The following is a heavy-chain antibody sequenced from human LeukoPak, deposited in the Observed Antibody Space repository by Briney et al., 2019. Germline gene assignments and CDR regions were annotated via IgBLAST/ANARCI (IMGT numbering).Heavy chain of an antibody. CDR2: ISSSGSTI. Sequence: QAGGSLRLSCAASGFTFSSYEMNWVRQAPGKGLEWVSYISSSGSTIYYADSVKGRFTISRDNAKNSLYLQMNSLRAEDTAVYYCVKPYYFSSGSLTWGQGTLVTVSS. J-gene: IGHJ5*02. D-gene: IGHD3-10*01. V-gene: IGHV3-48*03. CDR3: VKPYYFSSGSLT. CDR1: GFTFSSYE.